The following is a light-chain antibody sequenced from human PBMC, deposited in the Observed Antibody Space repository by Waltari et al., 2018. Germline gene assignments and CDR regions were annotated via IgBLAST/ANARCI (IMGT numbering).Light chain of an antibody. CDR3: QYRGHWPPGAT. J-gene: IGKJ3*01. Sequence: EIVLTQSPATLSLSPGERATLSCRASQSVNNRLAWYQQKPGQAPRLLIYDASKRATGIPARFSGSGSGTDFTLTISSLEPEDFAVYYYQYRGHWPPGATFGPGTKVEIK. V-gene: IGKV3-11*01. CDR2: DAS. CDR1: QSVNNR.